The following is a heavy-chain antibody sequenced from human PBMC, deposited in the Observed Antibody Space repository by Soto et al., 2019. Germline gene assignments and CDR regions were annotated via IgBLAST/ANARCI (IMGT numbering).Heavy chain of an antibody. CDR2: INAGNGNT. V-gene: IGHV1-3*01. CDR3: VSRGSDLYHYGMDV. CDR1: GYTFTSYA. Sequence: ASVKVSCKASGYTFTSYAMHWVRQAPGQRLEWMGWINAGNGNTKYSQKFQGRVTITRDTSASTAYMELSSLRSEDTAVYYCVSRGSDLYHYGMDVWGQGTTVTVSS. J-gene: IGHJ6*02.